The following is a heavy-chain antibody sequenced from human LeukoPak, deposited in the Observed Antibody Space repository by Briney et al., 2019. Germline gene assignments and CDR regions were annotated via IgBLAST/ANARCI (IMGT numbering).Heavy chain of an antibody. D-gene: IGHD3-10*01. CDR3: AAGGSGSSRPHY. CDR1: GGSISSYY. Sequence: SETLSLTCTVSGGSISSYYWSWIRQPAGKGLEWIGRIYTSGSTNYNPSLKSRVTMSVDTSKNQFSLKLSSVAAADTAVYYCAAGGSGSSRPHYWGQGTLVTVSS. CDR2: IYTSGST. V-gene: IGHV4-4*07. J-gene: IGHJ4*02.